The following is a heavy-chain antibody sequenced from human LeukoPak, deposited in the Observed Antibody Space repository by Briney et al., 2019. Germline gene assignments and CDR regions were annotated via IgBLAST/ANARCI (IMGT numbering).Heavy chain of an antibody. CDR1: GFTLSGYS. J-gene: IGHJ3*02. CDR3: ARDIKGQYQDAFDI. CDR2: ISSSGSNI. D-gene: IGHD2-2*01. Sequence: GGSLSLSCAASGFTLSGYSMNWVRQAPGKGLEWVSYISSSGSNIKYADSVKGRFTISRGNAKNSVYLQMNSLRAEDTAVYYCARDIKGQYQDAFDIWGQGTMVTVSS. V-gene: IGHV3-48*04.